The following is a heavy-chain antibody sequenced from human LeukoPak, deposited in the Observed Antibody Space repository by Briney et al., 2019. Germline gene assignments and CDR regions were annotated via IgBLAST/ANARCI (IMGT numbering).Heavy chain of an antibody. D-gene: IGHD1-7*01. CDR2: ISASNGNT. CDR1: GFTFSSYA. J-gene: IGHJ4*02. V-gene: IGHV1-18*01. CDR3: ARDHSNWNYAPDF. Sequence: GGSLRLSCAASGFTFSSYAMHWVRQAPGQGLQWLGWISASNGNTNYAQKFRDRVTMSTDTSTGTAYLDVRSLTSDDTAVYYCARDHSNWNYAPDFWGQGTLVIVSS.